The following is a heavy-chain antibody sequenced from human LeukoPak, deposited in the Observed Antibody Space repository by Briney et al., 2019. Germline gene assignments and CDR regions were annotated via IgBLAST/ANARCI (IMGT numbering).Heavy chain of an antibody. J-gene: IGHJ5*02. CDR3: ARIPPEDRTWFDP. CDR1: GFTFSSYG. Sequence: GGSLRLSCAVSGFTFSSYGMHWVRQAPGKGLEWVAVISYDGSDKYYVDSVKGRFTISRDSSKNTLYLQINSLRAEDTAIYYCARIPPEDRTWFDPWGQGTLVTVSS. D-gene: IGHD1-14*01. CDR2: ISYDGSDK. V-gene: IGHV3-30*03.